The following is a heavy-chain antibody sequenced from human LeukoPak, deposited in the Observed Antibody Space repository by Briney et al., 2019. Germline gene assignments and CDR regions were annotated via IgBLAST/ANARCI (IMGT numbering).Heavy chain of an antibody. V-gene: IGHV4-61*02. Sequence: TLSLTCTVSGGSISSGSYYWSWIRQPAGKGLEWIGRNYTSGSTNYNPSLKSRVTISVDTSKNQFSLKLSSVTAADTAVYYCARDHTGSYYYYYMDVWGKGTTITVSS. D-gene: IGHD2-8*02. J-gene: IGHJ6*03. CDR2: NYTSGST. CDR1: GGSISSGSYY. CDR3: ARDHTGSYYYYYMDV.